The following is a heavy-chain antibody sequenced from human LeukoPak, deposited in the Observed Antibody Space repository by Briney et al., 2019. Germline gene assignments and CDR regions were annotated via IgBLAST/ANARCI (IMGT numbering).Heavy chain of an antibody. V-gene: IGHV4-39*01. CDR2: MYSNGGGR. CDR1: GGSMITDTFY. D-gene: IGHD1-7*01. J-gene: IGHJ6*03. Sequence: SETLSLTCTVSGGSMITDTFYWVWIRQPPGKGLEWIANMYSNGGGRQYNRSLTNRVSISVDTSKNQFFLNLNSVAAADTATYYCTRRTYSTYMDVWGQGTTVTVSS. CDR3: TRRTYSTYMDV.